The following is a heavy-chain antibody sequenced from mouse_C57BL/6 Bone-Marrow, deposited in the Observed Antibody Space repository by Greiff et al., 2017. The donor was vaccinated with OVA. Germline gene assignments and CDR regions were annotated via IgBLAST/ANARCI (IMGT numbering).Heavy chain of an antibody. D-gene: IGHD1-1*01. J-gene: IGHJ2*01. V-gene: IGHV3-1*01. Sequence: EVKLMESGPGMVKPSQSLSLTCTVTGYSITSGYDWHWIRHFPGNKLEWMGYISYSGSTNYNPSLKSRISITHDTSKNHIFLKLNSVTTEDTATYYCARELRFYYFDYWGQGTTLTVSS. CDR3: ARELRFYYFDY. CDR2: ISYSGST. CDR1: GYSITSGYD.